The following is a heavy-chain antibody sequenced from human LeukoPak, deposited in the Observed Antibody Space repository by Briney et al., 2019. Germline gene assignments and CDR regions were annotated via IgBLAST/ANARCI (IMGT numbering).Heavy chain of an antibody. D-gene: IGHD2/OR15-2a*01. Sequence: SETLSLTCTISGVSMSRYFWTWNRQPAGKGLEWIGRISTSGTTNYNPSLKSRVTMSLDTSKNQLSLRLTSVTTADTALYYCAGFLLVSVPHDTIDLWGQGTMVTVSS. V-gene: IGHV4-4*07. CDR3: AGFLLVSVPHDTIDL. CDR1: GVSMSRYF. J-gene: IGHJ3*01. CDR2: ISTSGTT.